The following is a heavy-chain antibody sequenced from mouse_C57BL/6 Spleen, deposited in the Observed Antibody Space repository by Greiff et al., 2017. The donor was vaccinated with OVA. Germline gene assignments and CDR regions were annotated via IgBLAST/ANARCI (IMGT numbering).Heavy chain of an antibody. D-gene: IGHD4-1*01. CDR3: ARLKTGTKAWFAY. V-gene: IGHV5-12*01. CDR2: ISNGGGST. J-gene: IGHJ3*01. Sequence: EVNLVESGGGLVQPGGSLKLSCAASGFTFSDYYMYWVRQTPEKRLEWVAYISNGGGSTYYPDTVKGRFTISRDNAKNTLYLQMSRLKSEDTAMYYCARLKTGTKAWFAYWGQGTLVTVSA. CDR1: GFTFSDYY.